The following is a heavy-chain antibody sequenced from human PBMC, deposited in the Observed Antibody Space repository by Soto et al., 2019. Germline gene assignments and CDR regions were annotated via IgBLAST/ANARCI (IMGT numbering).Heavy chain of an antibody. Sequence: QVQLQESGPGLVKPSQTLSLTCTVSGGSISSGGYFWSWIRQHPGQGLEWIGYIYSSGSTYYNPSHNRRVSISVDTSKHQFSLRLTSGTAADTAVYYCARGERRSASYRGFDIWGRGTMVTVSS. CDR1: GGSISSGGYF. D-gene: IGHD3-10*01. J-gene: IGHJ3*02. V-gene: IGHV4-31*03. CDR3: ARGERRSASYRGFDI. CDR2: IYSSGST.